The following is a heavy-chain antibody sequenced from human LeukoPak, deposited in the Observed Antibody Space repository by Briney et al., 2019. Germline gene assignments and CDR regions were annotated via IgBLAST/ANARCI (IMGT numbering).Heavy chain of an antibody. J-gene: IGHJ4*02. CDR3: AKDLDDCSSTSCYSGFDY. D-gene: IGHD2-2*01. Sequence: GGSLRLSCAASGFTLSDYYMSWIRQTSGKGLEWVSYISSSGRTIYYADSVKGRFTISRDNAKNSLYLQMNSLRAEDTVVYYCAKDLDDCSSTSCYSGFDYWGQGTLVTVSS. V-gene: IGHV3-11*01. CDR2: ISSSGRTI. CDR1: GFTLSDYY.